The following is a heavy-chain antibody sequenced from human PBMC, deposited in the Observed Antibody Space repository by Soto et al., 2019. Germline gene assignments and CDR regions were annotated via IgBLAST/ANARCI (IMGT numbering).Heavy chain of an antibody. Sequence: SVKVSCKASGFTFTSSAVQWVRQARGQRLEWIGWIVVGSGNTNYAQKFQERVTITRDMSTSTAYMELSSLRSDDTAVYCCARAHPLVKVWTYDILTGYYNGHWEYWGQGTLVTVSS. V-gene: IGHV1-58*01. D-gene: IGHD3-9*01. J-gene: IGHJ4*02. CDR2: IVVGSGNT. CDR3: ARAHPLVKVWTYDILTGYYNGHWEY. CDR1: GFTFTSSA.